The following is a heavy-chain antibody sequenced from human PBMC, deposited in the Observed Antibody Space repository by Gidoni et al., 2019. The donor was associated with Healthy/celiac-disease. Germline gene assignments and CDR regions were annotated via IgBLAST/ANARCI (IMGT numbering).Heavy chain of an antibody. J-gene: IGHJ4*02. D-gene: IGHD2-2*01. CDR1: GFTVSSYG. CDR2: IWYDGSNK. CDR3: ARSRVVPAAPCDY. V-gene: IGHV3-33*01. Sequence: QVQLVESGGGVVQPGRSLRLSCAASGFTVSSYGMHWVRQAPGKGLEWVAVIWYDGSNKYYADSVKGRFTISRDNSKNTLYLQMNSLRAEDTAVYYCARSRVVPAAPCDYWGQGTLVTVSS.